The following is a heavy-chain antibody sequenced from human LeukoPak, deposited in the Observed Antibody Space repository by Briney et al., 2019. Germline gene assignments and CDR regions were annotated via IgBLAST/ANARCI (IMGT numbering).Heavy chain of an antibody. D-gene: IGHD2-15*01. CDR3: ARGGYSGGSCYSTPKDYYYYGMDV. CDR1: GFTFSSYD. V-gene: IGHV3-13*01. J-gene: IGHJ6*02. Sequence: PGGSLRLSCAASGFTFSSYDMHWVRQATGKGLEWVSAIGTAGDTYYPGSVKGRFTISRENAKNSLYLQMNSLRAGDTAVYYCARGGYSGGSCYSTPKDYYYYGMDVWGQGTTVTVSS. CDR2: IGTAGDT.